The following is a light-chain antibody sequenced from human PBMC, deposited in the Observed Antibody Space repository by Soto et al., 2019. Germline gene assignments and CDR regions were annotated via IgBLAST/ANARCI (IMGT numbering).Light chain of an antibody. CDR1: QTISSW. V-gene: IGKV1-5*03. Sequence: IQMTQSPTTLSGSVGNRVTITFRASQTISSWLAWYQQKPGKAPKLLIYKASTLKSGVPSRFSGSGSGTEFTLTISSLQPDDFATYYCQQYHTYSWTFGQGTKVDIK. CDR2: KAS. J-gene: IGKJ1*01. CDR3: QQYHTYSWT.